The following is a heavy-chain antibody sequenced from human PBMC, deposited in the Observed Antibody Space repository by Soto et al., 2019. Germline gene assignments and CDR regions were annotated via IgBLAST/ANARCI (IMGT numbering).Heavy chain of an antibody. CDR3: ARGAVSRQHFYYGFDV. CDR1: GFTFSESF. D-gene: IGHD4-17*01. Sequence: GGSLRLSCAASGFTFSESFMSWIRQAPGKGLEWVSSISTTSTFTDYAASLKGRVTVSRDNSRNALFLQLDSLRDEDTAVYFCARGAVSRQHFYYGFDVWGQGTTVTVSS. V-gene: IGHV3-11*06. J-gene: IGHJ6*02. CDR2: ISTTSTFT.